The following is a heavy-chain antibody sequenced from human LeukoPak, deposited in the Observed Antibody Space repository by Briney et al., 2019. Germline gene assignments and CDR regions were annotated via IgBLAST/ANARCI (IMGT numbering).Heavy chain of an antibody. V-gene: IGHV3-30*02. CDR3: ATSRTTQYYYYYMDV. D-gene: IGHD1-1*01. CDR1: GFTFSSYG. CDR2: IRYDGSNE. J-gene: IGHJ6*03. Sequence: GGSLRLSCAASGFTFSSYGMHWVRQAPGKGLEWVSFIRYDGSNEYYADSVRGRFTISRDNSKNTLYLQMNSLRAEDTAVYYCATSRTTQYYYYYMDVWGKGTTVTVSS.